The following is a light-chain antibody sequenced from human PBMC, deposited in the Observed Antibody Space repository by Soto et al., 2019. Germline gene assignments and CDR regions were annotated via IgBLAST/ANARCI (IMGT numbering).Light chain of an antibody. CDR2: EVS. CDR1: SSDVGGYKY. J-gene: IGLJ2*01. V-gene: IGLV2-14*01. CDR3: SSYTSSSTLV. Sequence: QSALTQPASVSGSPGQSITISCTGTSSDVGGYKYVSWYQQHPGKAPKLMIYEVSNRPSGVSNRFSGSKSGNTASLTISGLQAEDEADYYCSSYTSSSTLVFDGGTKVTVL.